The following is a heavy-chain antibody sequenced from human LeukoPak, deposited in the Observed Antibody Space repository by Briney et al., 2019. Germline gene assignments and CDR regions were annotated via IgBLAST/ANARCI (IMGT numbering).Heavy chain of an antibody. V-gene: IGHV3-53*01. J-gene: IGHJ4*02. CDR2: LYSGGNT. Sequence: GGPLRLSCAPSGLTVSSNRMSWVRQAPEKGLEGVSFLYSGGNTHQPDPVTGRFTISRDNSKNTVHLQMTSLRAEDTAMYYCARRAGDYSHPYDYWGQGTLVTVSS. CDR1: GLTVSSNR. CDR3: ARRAGDYSHPYDY. D-gene: IGHD3-22*01.